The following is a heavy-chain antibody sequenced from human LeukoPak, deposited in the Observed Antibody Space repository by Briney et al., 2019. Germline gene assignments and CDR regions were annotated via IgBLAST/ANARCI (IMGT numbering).Heavy chain of an antibody. J-gene: IGHJ6*03. CDR2: INPNSGGT. CDR3: ARGGDGYNLDYYYYMDV. V-gene: IGHV1-2*02. D-gene: IGHD5-24*01. Sequence: ASVKVSCKASGYTFTGCYMHWVRQAPGQGLEWMGWINPNSGGTNYAQKFQGRVTMTRDTSISTAYMELSSLRSEDTAVYYCARGGDGYNLDYYYYMDVWGKGTTVTVSS. CDR1: GYTFTGCY.